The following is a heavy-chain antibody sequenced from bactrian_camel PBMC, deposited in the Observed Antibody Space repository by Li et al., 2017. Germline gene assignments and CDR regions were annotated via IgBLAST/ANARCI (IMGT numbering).Heavy chain of an antibody. J-gene: IGHJ4*01. V-gene: IGHV3S53*01. CDR2: LSGFGLT. CDR1: GYAYSDGYC. CDR3: AARGYAPNCGSRWMNADAYNY. D-gene: IGHD1*01. Sequence: HVQLVESGGGSVQTGGSLRLSCVVSGYAYSDGYCLGWFRQAPGKQREGVAVLSGFGLTIYAVPATGRFTISKDNAKNTLYLQMESLKPEDTAMYYCAARGYAPNCGSRWMNADAYNYWGQGTQVTVS.